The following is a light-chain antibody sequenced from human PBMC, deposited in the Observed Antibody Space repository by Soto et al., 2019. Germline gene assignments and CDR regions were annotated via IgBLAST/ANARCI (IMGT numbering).Light chain of an antibody. CDR1: PSVSNS. Sequence: ESVLTQSPATLSLSPGERATLSCRASPSVSNSLAWYQHKPGQAPRLLIYDASNRATGVPTRFSGSGSGTDFTLTISSLEPEDFAVYYCQQYKNWRTFGQGTTVEIK. V-gene: IGKV3-11*01. J-gene: IGKJ1*01. CDR3: QQYKNWRT. CDR2: DAS.